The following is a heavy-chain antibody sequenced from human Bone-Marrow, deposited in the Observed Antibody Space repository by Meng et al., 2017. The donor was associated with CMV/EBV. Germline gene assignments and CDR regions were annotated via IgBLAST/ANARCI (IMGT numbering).Heavy chain of an antibody. CDR2: ISSSSSYI. J-gene: IGHJ4*02. D-gene: IGHD3-3*01. V-gene: IGHV3-21*01. Sequence: GGSLRLSCAASGFTFSSYSMNWVRQAPGKGLEWVSSISSSSSYIYYADSVKGRFTISRDNAKNSLYLQMNSLRAEDTAVYYCARDPSTIFGVKYPYYFDYWGQGTLVTGSS. CDR1: GFTFSSYS. CDR3: ARDPSTIFGVKYPYYFDY.